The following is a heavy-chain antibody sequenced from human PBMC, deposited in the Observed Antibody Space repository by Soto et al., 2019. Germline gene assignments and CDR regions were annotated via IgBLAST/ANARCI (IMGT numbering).Heavy chain of an antibody. CDR3: ARRTWGMDV. CDR2: IFHSGNT. D-gene: IGHD2-8*01. Sequence: SETPSLTCAVSSGSTGTTNWWSWVRQTPGKGLEWIGEIFHSGNTYYNPSLASRVTISVDTSKNQFSLNLRSVTAADTAVYYCARRTWGMDVWGQGTTVTVSS. J-gene: IGHJ6*02. V-gene: IGHV4-4*02. CDR1: SGSTGTTNW.